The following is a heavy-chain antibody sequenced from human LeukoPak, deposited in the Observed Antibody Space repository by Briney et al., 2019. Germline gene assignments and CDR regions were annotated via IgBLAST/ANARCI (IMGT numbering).Heavy chain of an antibody. J-gene: IGHJ4*02. CDR1: GFIFSSYA. V-gene: IGHV3-23*01. Sequence: PGGSLRLSCAASGFIFSSYAMSWVRQAPGQGLEWVLAISGSGGSTYYADSVKGRFTIYRGNSKNTLYLQMNSLRAEDTAVYYCAKDGKFYWGQGTLVTVSS. CDR3: AKDGKFY. CDR2: ISGSGGST.